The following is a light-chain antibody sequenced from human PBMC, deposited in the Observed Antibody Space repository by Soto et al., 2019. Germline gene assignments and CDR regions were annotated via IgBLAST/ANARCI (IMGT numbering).Light chain of an antibody. V-gene: IGLV4-69*01. CDR2: VNSDGRH. CDR1: SGHSSYA. Sequence: QPVLTQSPSASASLGASVKLTCTLSSGHSSYAIAWHQQQPEKGPRYLMKVNSDGRHTKGDGIPDRFSGSSSGAERYLTISSLQSEDEADYYCQTWGTGIVVFGGGTKVTVL. CDR3: QTWGTGIVV. J-gene: IGLJ2*01.